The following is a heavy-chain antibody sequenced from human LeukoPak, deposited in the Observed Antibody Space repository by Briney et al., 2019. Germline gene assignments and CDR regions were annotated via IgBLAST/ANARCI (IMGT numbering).Heavy chain of an antibody. Sequence: ASVKVSCKASGYTFTCYYMHWVRQAPGQGLEWRGRINPNIGGTIYAQKFQGRVTMTRDTSISTAYMELSSLRSDDAAVYYCARGYTSHWDNWFGPWGQGTPVTVSS. CDR1: GYTFTCYY. V-gene: IGHV1-2*06. J-gene: IGHJ5*02. CDR2: INPNIGGT. CDR3: ARGYTSHWDNWFGP. D-gene: IGHD6-19*01.